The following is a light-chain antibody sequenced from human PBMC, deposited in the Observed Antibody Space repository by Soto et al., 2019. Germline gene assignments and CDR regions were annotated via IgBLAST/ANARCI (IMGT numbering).Light chain of an antibody. Sequence: EIVLTQSPVTLSLSPGERATLSCRASQTVSNQLAWYQQKPGQAPRLLIYDASRRVTGIPARFSGSGSGTDFTLTLSSLEPEDFAVYYCQQYGSSPLITFGQGTRLEI. J-gene: IGKJ5*01. CDR3: QQYGSSPLIT. CDR1: QTVSNQ. CDR2: DAS. V-gene: IGKV3-11*01.